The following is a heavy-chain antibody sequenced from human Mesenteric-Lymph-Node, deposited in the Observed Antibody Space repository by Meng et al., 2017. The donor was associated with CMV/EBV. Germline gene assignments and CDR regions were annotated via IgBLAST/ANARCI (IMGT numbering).Heavy chain of an antibody. CDR1: GGSFSGYY. Sequence: SETLSLTCAVYGGSFSGYYWSWIRQPPGKGLEWIGEINHSGSTNYNPSLKSRVTTSVDTSKNQFSLKLSSVTAADTAVYYCARAPFNYYDSSAYPPDHWGQGTLVTVSS. CDR2: INHSGST. V-gene: IGHV4-34*01. J-gene: IGHJ4*02. D-gene: IGHD3-22*01. CDR3: ARAPFNYYDSSAYPPDH.